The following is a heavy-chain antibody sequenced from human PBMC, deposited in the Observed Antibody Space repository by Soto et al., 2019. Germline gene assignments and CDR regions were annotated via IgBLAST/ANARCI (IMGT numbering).Heavy chain of an antibody. CDR2: ISSSSSTI. Sequence: GGSLRLSCAASGFTFSSYSMNWVRQAPGKGLEWVSYISSSSSTIYYADSVKGRFTISRDNAKNSLYLQMNSLRDEDTAVYYCARELVAWQSSSWYYYYGMDVWGQGTTVTVSS. CDR3: ARELVAWQSSSWYYYYGMDV. V-gene: IGHV3-48*02. D-gene: IGHD6-13*01. CDR1: GFTFSSYS. J-gene: IGHJ6*02.